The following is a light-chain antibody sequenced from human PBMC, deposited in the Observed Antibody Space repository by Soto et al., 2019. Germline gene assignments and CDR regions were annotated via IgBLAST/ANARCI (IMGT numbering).Light chain of an antibody. CDR3: QQRSNWPPSIT. CDR1: QSVSSY. CDR2: DAS. V-gene: IGKV3-11*01. Sequence: EIILTHSPDTLSLSPGARAPLSCRARQSVSSYLAWYQQNPGQAPRLLIYDASNRATGIPARFSGSGSGTDFTLTISSLEPEDFAVYYCQQRSNWPPSITFGQGTRLEIK. J-gene: IGKJ5*01.